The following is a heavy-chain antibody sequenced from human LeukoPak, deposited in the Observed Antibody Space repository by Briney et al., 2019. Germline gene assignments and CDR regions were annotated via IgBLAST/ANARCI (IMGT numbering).Heavy chain of an antibody. J-gene: IGHJ4*02. CDR2: IEQEGSER. CDR3: ARRGRIFGVVIIGYFHY. Sequence: GGSLRLSCAASGFTFSSYWMSWVRQAPGKGLEWVANIEQEGSERNYVDSVKGRFTISRDNAKNSLYLQMNSLRAEDTAVYYCARRGRIFGVVIIGYFHYWGQGTLVTVSS. V-gene: IGHV3-7*05. CDR1: GFTFSSYW. D-gene: IGHD3-3*01.